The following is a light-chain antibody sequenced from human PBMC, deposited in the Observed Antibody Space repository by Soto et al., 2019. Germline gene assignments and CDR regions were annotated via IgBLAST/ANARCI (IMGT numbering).Light chain of an antibody. V-gene: IGKV2-28*01. CDR1: QSLLHSNGYNY. CDR2: LDS. Sequence: DIVMTQSPLSLPVTPGEPASISCRSSQSLLHSNGYNYLDWYLQKPEQSPQLLIYLDSNRASGVPERFSGSASGTDFTLKISRVEAEDVGVYYCMQALQTPITFGQGTRLEIK. J-gene: IGKJ5*01. CDR3: MQALQTPIT.